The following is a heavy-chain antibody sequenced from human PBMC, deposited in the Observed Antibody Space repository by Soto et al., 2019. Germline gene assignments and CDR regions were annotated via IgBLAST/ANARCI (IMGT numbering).Heavy chain of an antibody. V-gene: IGHV3-23*01. D-gene: IGHD4-4*01. CDR3: ARLVTD. CDR2: FTTSGDFT. J-gene: IGHJ4*02. CDR1: GFTFSNNA. Sequence: EVQLLDSGGALVQPGGSLRLSCETSGFTFSNNAMSWVRQAPGKGLEWVSTFTTSGDFTYYADSVKGRFTISRDNSKSTLYLQMNSLRVEDTAVYYCARLVTDWGQGTLVTVSS.